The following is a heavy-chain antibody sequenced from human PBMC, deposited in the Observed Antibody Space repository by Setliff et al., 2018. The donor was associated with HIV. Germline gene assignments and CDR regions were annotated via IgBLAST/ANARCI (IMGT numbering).Heavy chain of an antibody. CDR3: AREPDYSNYYWFDP. V-gene: IGHV4-61*09. CDR2: IYTSGST. D-gene: IGHD4-4*01. J-gene: IGHJ5*02. CDR1: GGSISSGSYY. Sequence: SETLSLTCTVSGGSISSGSYYWSGIRQPAGKGLEWIGHIYTSGSTNYNPSLKSRLTISLDTSKNKFSLKLSSVTAADTAVYYCAREPDYSNYYWFDPWGQGTLVTVSS.